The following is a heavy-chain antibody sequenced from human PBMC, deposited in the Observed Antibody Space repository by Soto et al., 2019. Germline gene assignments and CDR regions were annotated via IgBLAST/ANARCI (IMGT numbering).Heavy chain of an antibody. Sequence: SETLSLTCTVSVDCISTYHGSWMRRPAGKGLEWIGRIDASGNTNYNPSLKSRVTMSADTSKKQFSLKLTSVTTADTAEYYCARYSNNWFQTEGMDVWGQGTTVTVSS. CDR1: VDCISTYH. V-gene: IGHV4-4*07. CDR2: IDASGNT. J-gene: IGHJ6*02. CDR3: ARYSNNWFQTEGMDV. D-gene: IGHD1-20*01.